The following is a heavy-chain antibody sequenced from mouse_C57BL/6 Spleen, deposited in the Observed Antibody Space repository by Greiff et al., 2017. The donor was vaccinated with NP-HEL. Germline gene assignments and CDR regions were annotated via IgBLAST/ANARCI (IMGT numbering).Heavy chain of an antibody. D-gene: IGHD2-3*01. CDR1: GFSLTSYG. CDR3: ARGWLLRGLDY. V-gene: IGHV2-2*01. CDR2: IWSGGST. J-gene: IGHJ2*01. Sequence: VQLKESGPGLVQPSQSLSITCTVSGFSLTSYGVHWVRQSPGKGLEWLGVIWSGGSTDYNEAFIYRLSISKDNSKSQVFFKMKSLQADETAIYYCARGWLLRGLDYWGQGTTLTVSS.